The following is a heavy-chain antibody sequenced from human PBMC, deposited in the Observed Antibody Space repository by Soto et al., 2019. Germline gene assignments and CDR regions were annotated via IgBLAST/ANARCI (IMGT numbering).Heavy chain of an antibody. J-gene: IGHJ3*02. CDR1: G. V-gene: IGHV1-18*01. Sequence: GSSWGSNANRQGLEWMGWISAYNGNTNYAQKLQGRVTMTTDTSTSTAYMELRSLRSDDTAVYYCADGYCSGGSCYGGFDIWGQGTMVT. CDR2: ISAYNGNT. D-gene: IGHD2-15*01. CDR3: ADGYCSGGSCYGGFDI.